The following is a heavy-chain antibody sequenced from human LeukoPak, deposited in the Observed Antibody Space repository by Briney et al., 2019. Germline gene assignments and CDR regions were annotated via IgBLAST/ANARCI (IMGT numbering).Heavy chain of an antibody. CDR1: GGFISSYY. J-gene: IGHJ4*02. V-gene: IGHV4-38-2*02. CDR2: IYHSGST. CDR3: AREQYSSSWYEN. Sequence: SETLSLTCTVSGGFISSYYWSWIRQPPGKGLEWIGSIYHSGSTYYNPSLKSRVTISVDTSKNQFSLKLSSVTAADTAVYYCAREQYSSSWYENWGQGTLVTVSS. D-gene: IGHD6-13*01.